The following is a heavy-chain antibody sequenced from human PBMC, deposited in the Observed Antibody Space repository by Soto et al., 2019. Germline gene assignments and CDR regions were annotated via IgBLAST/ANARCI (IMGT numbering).Heavy chain of an antibody. Sequence: GGSLRLSCAASGFTFSSYGMHWVRQAPGKGLEWVAVIWYDGSNKYYADSVKGQVTISADKPISTAYLQWSSLKASDTAMYYCARPIGYCTNGVCPSYDAFDIWGQGTMVTVSS. D-gene: IGHD2-8*01. V-gene: IGHV3-33*01. J-gene: IGHJ3*02. CDR3: ARPIGYCTNGVCPSYDAFDI. CDR1: GFTFSSYG. CDR2: IWYDGSNK.